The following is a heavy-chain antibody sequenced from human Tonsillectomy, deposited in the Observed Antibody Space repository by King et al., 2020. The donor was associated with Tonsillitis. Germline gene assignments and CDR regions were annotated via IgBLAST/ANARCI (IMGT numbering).Heavy chain of an antibody. CDR1: GFTFSSYS. CDR3: ARDLQVSY. J-gene: IGHJ4*02. CDR2: ISSSSSTI. V-gene: IGHV3-48*01. D-gene: IGHD3-22*01. Sequence: DVQLVESGGGLVQPGGSLRLSCAASGFTFSSYSMNWVRQAPGKGLEWVSYISSSSSTIYYADSVKGRFTISRDNAKNSLYLQMNSLGAEDTAVYYCARDLQVSYWGQGTLVTVSS.